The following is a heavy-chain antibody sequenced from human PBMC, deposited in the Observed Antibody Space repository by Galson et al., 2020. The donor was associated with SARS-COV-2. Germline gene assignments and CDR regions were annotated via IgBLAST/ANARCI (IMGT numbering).Heavy chain of an antibody. V-gene: IGHV1-18*01. CDR1: GYTFTSYG. J-gene: IGHJ4*02. CDR2: ISAYNGNT. CDR3: ARDQGQEVLWFGELTN. Sequence: ASVKVSCKASGYTFTSYGISWVRQAPGQGLEWMGWISAYNGNTNYAQKLQGRVTMTTDTSTSTAYMELRSLRSDDTAVYYCARDQGQEVLWFGELTNWGQGTLVTVSS. D-gene: IGHD3-10*01.